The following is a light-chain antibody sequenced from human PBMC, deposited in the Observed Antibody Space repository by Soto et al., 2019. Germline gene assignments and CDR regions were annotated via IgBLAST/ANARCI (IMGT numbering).Light chain of an antibody. CDR2: DAS. J-gene: IGKJ1*01. CDR1: QSVSSY. CDR3: HQYNNWPPWT. V-gene: IGKV3-11*01. Sequence: EIVLTQSPATLSLSPWERATLSCRASQSVSSYLAWYQQKPGQAPRLLIYDASNRATGIPARFSGSGSGTDFTLTISSLEPEDFAVYYCHQYNNWPPWTIGQGTKVDIK.